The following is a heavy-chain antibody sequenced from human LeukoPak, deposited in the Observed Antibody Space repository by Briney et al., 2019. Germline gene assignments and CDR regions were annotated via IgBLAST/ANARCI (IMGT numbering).Heavy chain of an antibody. D-gene: IGHD3-10*01. CDR2: INHSGST. V-gene: IGHV4-34*01. J-gene: IGHJ4*02. CDR1: GGSFSGYY. Sequence: SETLSLTCAVYGGSFSGYYWSWIRQPPGKGLEWIGEINHSGSTNYNPSLKSRVTISVDTSKNQFSLKLSSVTAADTAVYHCARGGPMYYGSGSYMFDYWGQGTLVTVSS. CDR3: ARGGPMYYGSGSYMFDY.